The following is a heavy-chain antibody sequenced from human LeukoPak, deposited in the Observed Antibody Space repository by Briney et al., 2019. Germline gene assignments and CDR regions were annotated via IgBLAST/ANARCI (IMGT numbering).Heavy chain of an antibody. J-gene: IGHJ4*02. CDR3: AKDYWGNYYDSSGYYYVYFDC. D-gene: IGHD3-22*01. Sequence: GGSLRLSCAASGFTFSSYTMSWVRQAPGKGLEWVASLSGSGGSTYYADSVKGRFTISRDNSKNTLYLQMNSLRAEDTAVYYCAKDYWGNYYDSSGYYYVYFDCWGQGTLVTVSS. CDR1: GFTFSSYT. V-gene: IGHV3-23*01. CDR2: LSGSGGST.